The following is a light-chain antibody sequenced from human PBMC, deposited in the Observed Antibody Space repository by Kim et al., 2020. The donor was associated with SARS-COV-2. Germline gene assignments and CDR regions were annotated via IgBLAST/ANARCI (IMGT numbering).Light chain of an antibody. Sequence: SVCLGESATPSCRTSQVIGSVFSWYQQQPGPAPSVLIYGASTRASGPPARFSGSGSGTDFTLTISSLPSDDFAIYYCQQYGYWRAFGQGTRLEIK. V-gene: IGKV3-15*01. CDR2: GAS. J-gene: IGKJ5*01. CDR1: QVIGSV. CDR3: QQYGYWRA.